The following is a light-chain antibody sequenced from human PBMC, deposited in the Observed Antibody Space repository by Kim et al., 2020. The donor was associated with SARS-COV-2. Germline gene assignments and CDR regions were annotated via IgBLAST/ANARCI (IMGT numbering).Light chain of an antibody. Sequence: GVTVTCTGSSSNIGAGYDVHWYQQLPGTAPKLLIYGNSNRPSGVPDRFSGSKSGTSASLAITGLQAEDEADYYCQSYDSSLSGVVFGGGTKLTVL. CDR2: GNS. V-gene: IGLV1-40*01. J-gene: IGLJ2*01. CDR1: SSNIGAGYD. CDR3: QSYDSSLSGVV.